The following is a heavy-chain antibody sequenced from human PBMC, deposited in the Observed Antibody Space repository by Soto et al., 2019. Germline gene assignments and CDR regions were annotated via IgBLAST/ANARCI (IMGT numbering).Heavy chain of an antibody. CDR2: IIPILGIA. J-gene: IGHJ5*02. Sequence: QVQLVQSGAEVKKPGSSVKVSCKASGGTFSSYTISWVRQAPGQGLEWMGRIIPILGIANYAQKFQGRVMITADKSTSTAYMELSSLRSEDTAVYYCARDGQGWFDPWGQGTLVTVSS. CDR1: GGTFSSYT. CDR3: ARDGQGWFDP. V-gene: IGHV1-69*08.